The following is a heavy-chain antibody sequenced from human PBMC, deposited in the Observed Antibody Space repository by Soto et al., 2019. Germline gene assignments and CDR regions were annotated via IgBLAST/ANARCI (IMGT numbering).Heavy chain of an antibody. CDR1: GGSISRYY. J-gene: IGHJ4*02. CDR3: ARASPYGDYALDY. CDR2: ISYSGST. V-gene: IGHV4-59*01. Sequence: SETLSLTCTVSGGSISRYYWIWIRQPPGKGLEWIGYISYSGSTNYNPSLKSRPPIAVDKSKNQFSLKLRSVTAADTAVYYCARASPYGDYALDYWGQGTLVTVSS. D-gene: IGHD4-17*01.